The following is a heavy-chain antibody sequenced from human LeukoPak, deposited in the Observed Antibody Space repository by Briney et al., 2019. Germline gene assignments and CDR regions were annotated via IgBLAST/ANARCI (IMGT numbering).Heavy chain of an antibody. D-gene: IGHD6-19*01. V-gene: IGHV4-34*01. J-gene: IGHJ4*02. CDR2: INHSGST. Sequence: SETLSLTCAVYGGSFSGYYWRWIRQPPGKGLEWIGEINHSGSTNYNPSLKSRVTVSVDTSKNQFSLKLSSVTAADTAVYYCARGSIRGSGWTRVLYYFDYWGQGTLVTVSS. CDR1: GGSFSGYY. CDR3: ARGSIRGSGWTRVLYYFDY.